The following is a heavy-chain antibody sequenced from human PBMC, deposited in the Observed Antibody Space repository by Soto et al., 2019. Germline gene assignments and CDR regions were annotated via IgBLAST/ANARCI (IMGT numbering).Heavy chain of an antibody. CDR3: ASHAYDFWSGHPNPRYYYGMDV. V-gene: IGHV5-51*01. Sequence: PGESLKISCKGSGYSFTSYWIGWVRQMPGKGLEWMGIIYPGDSNTRYSPSLQGQVTISVDKSISTAYLQWSSLKATDTAMYYCASHAYDFWSGHPNPRYYYGMDVWGQETTVTVSS. D-gene: IGHD3-3*01. J-gene: IGHJ6*02. CDR2: IYPGDSNT. CDR1: GYSFTSYW.